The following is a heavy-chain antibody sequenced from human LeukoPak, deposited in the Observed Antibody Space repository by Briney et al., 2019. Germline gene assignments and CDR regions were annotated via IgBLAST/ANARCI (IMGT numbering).Heavy chain of an antibody. V-gene: IGHV4-59*01. Sequence: PSQTRSLTCTVAGASISRYYWSWIRHPPGKGREWIGYTYSSENTYYNPSLNTRVTISVDTSKNQFSLKLRYVPAADTAVYYCAREVRYCSGDNCYRWFDPWGQGTLVNVSS. CDR1: GASISRYY. CDR2: TYSSENT. J-gene: IGHJ5*02. D-gene: IGHD2-15*01. CDR3: AREVRYCSGDNCYRWFDP.